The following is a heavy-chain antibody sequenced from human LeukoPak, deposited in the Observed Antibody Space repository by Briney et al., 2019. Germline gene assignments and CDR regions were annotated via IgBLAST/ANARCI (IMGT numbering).Heavy chain of an antibody. D-gene: IGHD1-26*01. CDR2: ISYDGSNK. V-gene: IGHV3-30-3*01. CDR1: GFTFSRFA. Sequence: PGGSLRLSCAASGFTFSRFAMNWVRQAPGKGLEWVAVISYDGSNKYYADSVKGRFTISRDNSKNTLYLQMNSLRAEDTAVYYCARAPAGKVGATTPLDYWGQGTLVTVSS. J-gene: IGHJ4*02. CDR3: ARAPAGKVGATTPLDY.